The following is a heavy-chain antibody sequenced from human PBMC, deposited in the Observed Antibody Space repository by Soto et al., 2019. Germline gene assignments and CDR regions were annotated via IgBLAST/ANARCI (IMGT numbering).Heavy chain of an antibody. CDR2: INPNSGGT. J-gene: IGHJ4*02. Sequence: ASVKGSCKASGYTFTGYYMHWVRQAPGQGLEWMGWINPNSGGTNYAQKFQGWVTMTRDTSISTAYMELSRLRSDDTAVYYCARDMSPYDSSGYLDYWGQGTLVTVSS. CDR1: GYTFTGYY. D-gene: IGHD3-22*01. CDR3: ARDMSPYDSSGYLDY. V-gene: IGHV1-2*04.